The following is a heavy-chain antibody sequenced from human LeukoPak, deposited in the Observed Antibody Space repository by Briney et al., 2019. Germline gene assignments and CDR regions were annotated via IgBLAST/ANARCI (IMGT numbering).Heavy chain of an antibody. D-gene: IGHD2-15*01. J-gene: IGHJ4*02. CDR1: GGTFSSYA. CDR2: IIPIFGTA. Sequence: SVKVSCRASGGTFSSYAISWVRQAPGQGLEWMGGIIPIFGTANYAQKFQGRVTITTDESTSTAYMELSSLRSEDTAVYYCARDRWNCSGGSCYLGLNDYWGQGTLVTVSS. CDR3: ARDRWNCSGGSCYLGLNDY. V-gene: IGHV1-69*05.